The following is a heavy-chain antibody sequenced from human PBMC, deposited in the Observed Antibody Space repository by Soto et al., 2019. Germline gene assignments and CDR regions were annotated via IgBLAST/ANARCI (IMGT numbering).Heavy chain of an antibody. CDR1: XGSFSGYY. J-gene: IGHJ3*02. V-gene: IGHV4-34*01. Sequence: SETLSLTCAVYXGSFSGYYWSWIRQPPGKGLEWIGEINHSGSTNYNPSLKSRVTISVDTSKNQFSLKLSSVTAADTAVYYCARGRSTPDAFDIWGQGTMVTVSS. CDR3: ARGRSTPDAFDI. CDR2: INHSGST.